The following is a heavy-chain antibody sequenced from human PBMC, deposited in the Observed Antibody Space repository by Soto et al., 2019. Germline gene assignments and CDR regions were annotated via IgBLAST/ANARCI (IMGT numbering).Heavy chain of an antibody. CDR3: ARARFNWNDGHFYGMDV. J-gene: IGHJ6*02. D-gene: IGHD1-20*01. CDR2: VYYTGTT. V-gene: IGHV4-59*01. CDR1: GGSISSYY. Sequence: QVQLQESGPGLVKPSETLSLTCTVPGGSISSYYWDWIRQPPGKGLEYIGYVYYTGTTNNNPYLNSRVTISVETSKSQVSLRLTAVTAADTAVYYCARARFNWNDGHFYGMDVWGPGTTVTVSS.